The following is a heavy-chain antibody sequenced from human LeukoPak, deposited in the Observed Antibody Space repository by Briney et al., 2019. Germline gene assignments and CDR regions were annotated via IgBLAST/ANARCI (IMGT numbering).Heavy chain of an antibody. V-gene: IGHV1-69*04. Sequence: SVKVSCKASGGTFSSYAISWVRQAPGQGLEWMGRIIPIFGIANYAQKFQGRVTITADKSTSTAYMELSSLRSEDTAMYYCARGRPSHGLLLWFGESWGQGTLVTVSS. CDR2: IIPIFGIA. CDR1: GGTFSSYA. J-gene: IGHJ4*02. D-gene: IGHD3-10*01. CDR3: ARGRPSHGLLLWFGES.